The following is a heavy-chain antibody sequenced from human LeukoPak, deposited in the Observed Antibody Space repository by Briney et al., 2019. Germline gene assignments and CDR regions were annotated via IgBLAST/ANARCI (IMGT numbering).Heavy chain of an antibody. CDR3: ARDWYPHYYYYYGMDV. D-gene: IGHD6-13*01. V-gene: IGHV1-69*01. CDR2: IIPIFGTA. CDR1: GGTFSSYA. J-gene: IGHJ6*02. Sequence: SVKVSCKASGGTFSSYAISWVRQAPGQGLERMGGIIPIFGTANYAQKFQGRVTITADESTSTAYMELSSLRSEDTAVYYCARDWYPHYYYYYGMDVWGQGTTVTVSS.